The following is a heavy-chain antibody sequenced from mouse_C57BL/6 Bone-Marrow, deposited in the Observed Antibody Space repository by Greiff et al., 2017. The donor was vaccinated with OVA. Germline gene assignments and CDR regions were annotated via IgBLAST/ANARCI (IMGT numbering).Heavy chain of an antibody. D-gene: IGHD1-1*02. CDR1: GYTFTDYN. CDR3: AGGKGFAY. J-gene: IGHJ3*01. Sequence: VQLKQSGPELVKPGASVKIPCKASGYTFTDYNMDWVKQSHGKSLEWIGDINPNNGGTIYHQKFKGKATLTVAKSSSTAYLELRSLTSEDTAVYYCAGGKGFAYWGQGTLVTVSA. CDR2: INPNNGGT. V-gene: IGHV1-18*01.